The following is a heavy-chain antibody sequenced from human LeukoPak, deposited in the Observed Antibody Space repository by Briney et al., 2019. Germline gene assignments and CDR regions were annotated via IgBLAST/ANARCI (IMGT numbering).Heavy chain of an antibody. V-gene: IGHV4-39*01. J-gene: IGHJ4*02. CDR2: IYYSGST. CDR1: GGSISSSYY. Sequence: SETLSLTCTVSGGSISSSYYWGWIRQPPGKGLEWIGSIYYSGSTYYNPSLKSRVTISVDTSKNQFSLKLSSVTAADTAVYYCARHGRAAAVYWGQGTLVTVSS. D-gene: IGHD6-13*01. CDR3: ARHGRAAAVY.